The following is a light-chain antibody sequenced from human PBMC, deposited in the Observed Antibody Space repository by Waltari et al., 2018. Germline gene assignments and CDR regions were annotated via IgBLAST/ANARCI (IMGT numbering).Light chain of an antibody. CDR2: KAS. V-gene: IGKV1-12*01. J-gene: IGKJ1*01. Sequence: DIQMTQSPSSLSASVGDTVTITCRASQSISSWLAWYQQKPGKAPNLLIYKASSLQSGVPSRFSGSGSGTDFTLIINSLQPEDFATYYCLQYSSSPWTFGQGTKVEIK. CDR3: LQYSSSPWT. CDR1: QSISSW.